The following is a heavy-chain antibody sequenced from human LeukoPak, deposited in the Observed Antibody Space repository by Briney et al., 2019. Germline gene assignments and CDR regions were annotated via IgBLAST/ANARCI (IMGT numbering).Heavy chain of an antibody. Sequence: ASVKVSCKASGYTFTCYYMHWVRQAPGQGLEWMGRINPNSGGTNYAQKFQGRVTMTRDTSISTAYMELSRLRSDDTAVYYCARETTDIVVVPAAMKYYYYGMDVWGQGTTVTVSS. CDR3: ARETTDIVVVPAAMKYYYYGMDV. CDR2: INPNSGGT. D-gene: IGHD2-2*01. V-gene: IGHV1-2*06. CDR1: GYTFTCYY. J-gene: IGHJ6*02.